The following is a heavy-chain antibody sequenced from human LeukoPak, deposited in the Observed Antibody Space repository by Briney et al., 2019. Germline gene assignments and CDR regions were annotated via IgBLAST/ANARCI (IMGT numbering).Heavy chain of an antibody. J-gene: IGHJ4*02. CDR1: GGSISSYY. CDR2: IYYSGST. CDR3: ARHFKTIFGVAREYYFDY. V-gene: IGHV4-59*08. D-gene: IGHD3-3*01. Sequence: SETLSLTCTVSGGSISSYYWSWIRQPPGKGLEWIGYIYYSGSTNYNPSLKSRVTISADTSKNQFSLKLSSVTAADTAVYYCARHFKTIFGVAREYYFDYWGQGTLVTVSS.